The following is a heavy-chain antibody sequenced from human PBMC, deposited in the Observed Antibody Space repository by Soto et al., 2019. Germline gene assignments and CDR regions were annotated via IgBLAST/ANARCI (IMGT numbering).Heavy chain of an antibody. J-gene: IGHJ6*02. D-gene: IGHD3-10*01. CDR1: GYTFTGYY. V-gene: IGHV1-2*02. CDR3: ARAGYYYGSGSYFDMDV. CDR2: INPNSGGT. Sequence: VASVKVSCKASGYTFTGYYMHWVRRAPGQGLEWMGWINPNSGGTNYAQKFQGRVTMTRDTSISTAYMELSRLRSDDTAVYYCARAGYYYGSGSYFDMDVWGQGTTVTVSS.